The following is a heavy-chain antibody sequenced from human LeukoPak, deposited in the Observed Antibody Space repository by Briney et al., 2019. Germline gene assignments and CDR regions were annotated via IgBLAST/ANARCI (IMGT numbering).Heavy chain of an antibody. J-gene: IGHJ6*02. CDR1: GYTFTGYY. D-gene: IGHD6-13*01. CDR3: ARDRIAAAGTLEYYYYYYGMDV. Sequence: ASVKVSCKASGYTFTGYYMHWVRQAPGQGLEWMGWINPNSGGTNYAQKFQGRVTMTRDTSISTAYMELSRLRSDDTAVYYCARDRIAAAGTLEYYYYYYGMDVWGQGTTVTVSS. CDR2: INPNSGGT. V-gene: IGHV1-2*02.